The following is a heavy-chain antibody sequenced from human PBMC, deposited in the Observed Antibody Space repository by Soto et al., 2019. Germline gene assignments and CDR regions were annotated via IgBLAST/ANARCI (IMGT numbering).Heavy chain of an antibody. V-gene: IGHV3-23*01. Sequence: PGGSLRLSCAASGFTFSSYAMSWVRQAPGKGLEWVSAISGSGGSTYYADSVKGRFTISRDNSKNTLYLQMNSLRAEDTAVYYCAKDVYDILTGYPNPFDYWGQGTLVPVSS. CDR1: GFTFSSYA. CDR2: ISGSGGST. CDR3: AKDVYDILTGYPNPFDY. J-gene: IGHJ4*02. D-gene: IGHD3-9*01.